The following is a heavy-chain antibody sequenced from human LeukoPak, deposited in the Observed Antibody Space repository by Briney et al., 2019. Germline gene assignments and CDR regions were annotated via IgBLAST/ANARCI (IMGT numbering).Heavy chain of an antibody. Sequence: ASVKVSCKASGYTFTGYYMHWVRQAPGQGLEWMGWINPNSGGTNYAQKFQGRVTMTRDTSISTAYMELSRLRSDDTAVYYCARDLPYWNGEGDYWGQGTLVTVSS. V-gene: IGHV1-2*02. J-gene: IGHJ4*02. CDR2: INPNSGGT. CDR1: GYTFTGYY. D-gene: IGHD1-1*01. CDR3: ARDLPYWNGEGDY.